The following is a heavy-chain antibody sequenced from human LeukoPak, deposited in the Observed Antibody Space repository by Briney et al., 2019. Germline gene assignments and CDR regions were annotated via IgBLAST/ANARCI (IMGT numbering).Heavy chain of an antibody. Sequence: TSETLSLTCAAYGGSFSGYYWSWIRQPPGKGLEWIGEINHSGSTNYNPSLKSRVTISVDTSKNQFSLKLSSVTAADTAVYYCARRRARYDFWSGYLNNWFDPWGQGTLVTVSS. CDR3: ARRRARYDFWSGYLNNWFDP. D-gene: IGHD3-3*01. CDR2: INHSGST. V-gene: IGHV4-34*01. CDR1: GGSFSGYY. J-gene: IGHJ5*02.